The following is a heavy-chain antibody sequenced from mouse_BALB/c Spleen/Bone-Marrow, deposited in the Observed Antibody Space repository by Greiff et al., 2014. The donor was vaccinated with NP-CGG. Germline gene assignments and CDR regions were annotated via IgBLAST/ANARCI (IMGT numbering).Heavy chain of an antibody. D-gene: IGHD2-2*01. J-gene: IGHJ4*01. V-gene: IGHV2-6-2*01. CDR1: GFSFTLYG. CDR3: ARHERGYPYAMDY. CDR2: IWSDGST. Sequence: VKLMESGPDLVAPSQSLSITCTVSGFSFTLYGVHWVRQSPGKGLEWLVVIWSDGSTTYKSALKSRLSTSKDNSKSKVFLKLNSSQTDDAAMYYCARHERGYPYAMDYWGQGTSVTVSS.